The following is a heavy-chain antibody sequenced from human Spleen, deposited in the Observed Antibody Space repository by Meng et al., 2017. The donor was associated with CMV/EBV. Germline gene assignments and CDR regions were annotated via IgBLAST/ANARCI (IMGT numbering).Heavy chain of an antibody. CDR2: IHYSGST. D-gene: IGHD3-10*01. CDR3: ARAGGFGSYSGMDV. Sequence: SETLSLTCTVSGGSISGYFWSWIRQPPGKGLEWIGYIHYSGSTNYNLSLKSRLTISVDTSKNQFSLKLTSVTAADTAGYYCARAGGFGSYSGMDVWGQGTTVTVSS. J-gene: IGHJ6*02. V-gene: IGHV4-59*01. CDR1: GGSISGYF.